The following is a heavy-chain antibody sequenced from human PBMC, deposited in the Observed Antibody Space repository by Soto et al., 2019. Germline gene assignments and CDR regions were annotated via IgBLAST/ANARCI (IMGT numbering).Heavy chain of an antibody. CDR3: ARGVLLQQLRLWFDP. Sequence: GGSLRLSCAASGFTFSSYSMNWVRQAPGKGLEWVSSISSSSSYIYYADSVKGRFTISRDNAKNSLYLQMNSLRAEDTAVYYCARGVLLQQLRLWFDPWGQGTLVTVSS. J-gene: IGHJ5*02. V-gene: IGHV3-21*01. CDR1: GFTFSSYS. D-gene: IGHD6-13*01. CDR2: ISSSSSYI.